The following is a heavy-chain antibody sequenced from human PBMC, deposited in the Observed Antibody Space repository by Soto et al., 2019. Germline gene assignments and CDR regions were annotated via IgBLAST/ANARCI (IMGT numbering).Heavy chain of an antibody. CDR1: GGTFSSYT. Sequence: QVQLVQSGAEVKKPGSSVKVSCKASGGTFSSYTISWVRQAPGQGLEWMGRIIPILGIANYAQKFQGRVTITADKSTSTAYMELSSLRSEDTAVYYCARVGYYDSSGYYFEYYFDYWGQGTLVTVSS. D-gene: IGHD3-22*01. CDR3: ARVGYYDSSGYYFEYYFDY. V-gene: IGHV1-69*02. J-gene: IGHJ4*02. CDR2: IIPILGIA.